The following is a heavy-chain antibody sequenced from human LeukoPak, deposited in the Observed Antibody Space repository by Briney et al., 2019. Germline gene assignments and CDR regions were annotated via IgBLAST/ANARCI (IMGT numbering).Heavy chain of an antibody. Sequence: GGSLRLPCAASGFTFSSYAMSWVRQAPGKGLEWVSAISGSGGSTYYADSVKGRFTISRDNSKNTLYLQMNSLRAEDTAVYYCAKDLIRNFGVVIYYYYGMDVWGQGTTVTVSS. CDR1: GFTFSSYA. J-gene: IGHJ6*02. V-gene: IGHV3-23*01. D-gene: IGHD3-3*01. CDR3: AKDLIRNFGVVIYYYYGMDV. CDR2: ISGSGGST.